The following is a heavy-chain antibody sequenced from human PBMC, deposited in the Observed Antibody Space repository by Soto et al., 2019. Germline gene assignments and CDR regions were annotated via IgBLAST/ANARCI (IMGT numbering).Heavy chain of an antibody. J-gene: IGHJ4*02. CDR2: INPNGGST. V-gene: IGHV1-46*01. CDR3: ARAGYCSGGTCFHGNCDY. Sequence: QVQLVQSGAEVKRPGASVKVSCKASGYTFTTYYMHWVRQAPGQGLEWLGIINPNGGSTTYAQKFQGRVTMPRDTSTSTVYLELSSLRSEDTAVYYCARAGYCSGGTCFHGNCDYWGQGTLFTVSA. CDR1: GYTFTTYY. D-gene: IGHD2-15*01.